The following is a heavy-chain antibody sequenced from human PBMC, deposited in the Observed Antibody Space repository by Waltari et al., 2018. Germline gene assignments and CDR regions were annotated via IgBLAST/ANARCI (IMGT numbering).Heavy chain of an antibody. J-gene: IGHJ4*02. CDR2: IYHSGIT. CDR3: ARVYSGGYYYYFDY. V-gene: IGHV4-38-2*01. D-gene: IGHD3-22*01. CDR1: GYSISSGYY. Sequence: QVQLQEAGPGLVKPSETLSLTCAVSGYSISSGYYWGWIRQAPGKGLEWIGSIYHSGITYYNPSLKSRVTISVDTSKNQFSLKLSSVTAADTAVYYCARVYSGGYYYYFDYWGQGTLVTVSS.